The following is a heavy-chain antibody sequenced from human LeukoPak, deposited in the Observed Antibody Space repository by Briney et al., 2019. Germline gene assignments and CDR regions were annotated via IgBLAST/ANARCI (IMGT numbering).Heavy chain of an antibody. CDR2: VKQDGSDK. D-gene: IGHD1-14*01. CDR3: AREVWGPEY. CDR1: GFTFTKYW. V-gene: IGHV3-7*01. J-gene: IGHJ4*02. Sequence: GGSLRLSCAASGFTFTKYWMTWVRQAPGKGLEWVGNVKQDGSDKNYMDSVKGRFTISRDNTKNSVYLQMSSLRAEDTAVYYCAREVWGPEYWGQGTLVTVSS.